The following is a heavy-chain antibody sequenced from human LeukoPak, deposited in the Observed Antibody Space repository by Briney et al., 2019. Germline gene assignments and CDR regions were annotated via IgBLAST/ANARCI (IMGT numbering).Heavy chain of an antibody. J-gene: IGHJ4*02. Sequence: PGGSLRLSCAASGFTFSSYWMSWVRQAPGKGLEWVANIKQDGSEKYYVDSVKSRFTISRDNAKNSLYLQMNSLRAEDTAVYYCARGRRASNYYDSSGYYLDYWGQGTLVTASS. CDR2: IKQDGSEK. CDR1: GFTFSSYW. D-gene: IGHD3-22*01. V-gene: IGHV3-7*01. CDR3: ARGRRASNYYDSSGYYLDY.